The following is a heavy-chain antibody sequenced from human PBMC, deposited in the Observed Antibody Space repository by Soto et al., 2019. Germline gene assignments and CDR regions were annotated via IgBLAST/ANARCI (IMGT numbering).Heavy chain of an antibody. CDR3: ARVGGFGATTIDY. D-gene: IGHD3-10*01. CDR1: CGSISSGDYY. CDR2: IYYSGST. J-gene: IGHJ4*02. V-gene: IGHV4-30-4*01. Sequence: CGSISSGDYYWSWIRQLPGKGLEWIGYIYYSGSTYYNPSLKSRVTISVDTSKNQFSLKLSSVTAADTAVYYCARVGGFGATTIDYWGQGTMVTSPQ.